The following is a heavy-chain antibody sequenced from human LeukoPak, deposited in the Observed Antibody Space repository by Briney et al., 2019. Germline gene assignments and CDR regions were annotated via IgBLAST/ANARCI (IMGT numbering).Heavy chain of an antibody. D-gene: IGHD3-16*02. V-gene: IGHV4-61*02. CDR1: GGSISSGSYY. CDR3: AREGFITFGGVIGPIDY. CDR2: FYTTGGT. J-gene: IGHJ4*02. Sequence: SQTLSLTCTVSGGSISSGSYYWSWIRQPAGKGLEWIGRFYTTGGTNYNPSLKSRVTISVDTSKNQFSLKLTSVTAADTAVYYCAREGFITFGGVIGPIDYWGQGTLVTVSS.